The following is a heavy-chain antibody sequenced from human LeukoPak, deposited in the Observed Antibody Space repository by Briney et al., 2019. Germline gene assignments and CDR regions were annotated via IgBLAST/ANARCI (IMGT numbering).Heavy chain of an antibody. Sequence: SQTLSLTCTVSGGSISSGGYYWSWIRQHPGKGLEWIGYIYYSGSTYYNPSLKSRVTISVDTSKNQFSLKLSSVTAADTAVYYCARHGIQQFDYFDYWGQGTLVTVSS. CDR3: ARHGIQQFDYFDY. CDR1: GGSISSGGYY. D-gene: IGHD5-18*01. V-gene: IGHV4-31*03. CDR2: IYYSGST. J-gene: IGHJ4*02.